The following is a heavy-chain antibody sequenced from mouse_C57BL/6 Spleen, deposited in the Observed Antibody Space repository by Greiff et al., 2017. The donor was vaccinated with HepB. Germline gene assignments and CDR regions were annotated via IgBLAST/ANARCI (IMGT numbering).Heavy chain of an antibody. J-gene: IGHJ3*01. CDR3: ARSGAAQAAWFAY. Sequence: QVQLQQPGAELVKPGASVKLSCKASGYTFTSYWMHWVKQRPGQGLEWIGMIHPNSGSTNYNEKFKSKAILTVDKSSSTAYMQRSSLTSEDSAVYYCARSGAAQAAWFAYWGQGTLVTVSA. CDR1: GYTFTSYW. D-gene: IGHD3-2*02. CDR2: IHPNSGST. V-gene: IGHV1-64*01.